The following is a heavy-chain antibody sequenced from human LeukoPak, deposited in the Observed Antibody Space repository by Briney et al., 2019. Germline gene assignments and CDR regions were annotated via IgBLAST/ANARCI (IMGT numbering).Heavy chain of an antibody. Sequence: GGPLRLSCAASGFTFSSYSMNWVRQAPGKGLEWVSSISSSSSYIYYADSVKGRFTISRDNAKNSLYLQMNNLRAEDTAVYYCARDKEGYCTNGVCSNYYYYYMDVWGKGTTVTVSS. CDR3: ARDKEGYCTNGVCSNYYYYYMDV. CDR2: ISSSSSYI. V-gene: IGHV3-21*01. D-gene: IGHD2-8*01. J-gene: IGHJ6*03. CDR1: GFTFSSYS.